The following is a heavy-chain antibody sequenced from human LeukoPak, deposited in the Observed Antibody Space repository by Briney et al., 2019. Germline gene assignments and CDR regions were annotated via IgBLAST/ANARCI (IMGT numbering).Heavy chain of an antibody. D-gene: IGHD3-22*01. V-gene: IGHV3-43D*03. J-gene: IGHJ4*02. Sequence: GGSLRLSCAASGFTFDSYAMHWVRQAPGKGLEWVSLISWNGGSTYYADSVKGRFTISGDNAKNSLYLQMNSLRAEDTAVYYCARVGRYYYDSSGSDYWGQGTLVTVSS. CDR1: GFTFDSYA. CDR2: ISWNGGST. CDR3: ARVGRYYYDSSGSDY.